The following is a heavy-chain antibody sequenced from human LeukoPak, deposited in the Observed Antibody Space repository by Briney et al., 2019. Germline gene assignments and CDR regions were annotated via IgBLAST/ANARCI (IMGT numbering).Heavy chain of an antibody. D-gene: IGHD2-2*01. J-gene: IGHJ4*02. CDR3: AKDLGVVVPAAMYDY. V-gene: IGHV3-30*18. CDR2: ISYDGSNK. CDR1: GFTFSSYG. Sequence: GRSLRLSCAASGFTFSSYGMHWVRQAPGKGLEWVAVISYDGSNKYYADSVKGRFTISRDNSKNTLYLQMNSLRAEDTAVYYCAKDLGVVVPAAMYDYWGQGTLVTVSS.